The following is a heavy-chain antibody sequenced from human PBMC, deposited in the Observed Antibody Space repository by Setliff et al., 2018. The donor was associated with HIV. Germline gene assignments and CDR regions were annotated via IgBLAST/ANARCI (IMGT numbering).Heavy chain of an antibody. CDR3: ARDPGYGAIDY. CDR2: IKEDGSQK. Sequence: LRLSCAASGFTFGTYWMSWVXQAPGKELEWVALIKEDGSQKTYLDSVKGRFTISRDNAKNSLSLQMNSLRAEDTAVYYFARDPGYGAIDYWGQGTLVTVSS. D-gene: IGHD5-12*01. CDR1: GFTFGTYW. J-gene: IGHJ4*02. V-gene: IGHV3-7*03.